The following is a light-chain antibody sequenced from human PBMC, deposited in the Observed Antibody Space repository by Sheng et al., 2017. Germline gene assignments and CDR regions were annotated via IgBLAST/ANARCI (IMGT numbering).Light chain of an antibody. CDR3: QVWDNSGQNVV. J-gene: IGLJ2*01. V-gene: IGLV3-21*02. Sequence: SYELTQAPSVSVAPGQTARITCGGHNIGSKTVHWYQQTPGQAPVLVVYDDSDRPSGISERFSGSNSGKTATLTISRVEAGDEADYYCQVWDNSGQNVVIGGGTKLSVL. CDR1: NIGSKT. CDR2: DDS.